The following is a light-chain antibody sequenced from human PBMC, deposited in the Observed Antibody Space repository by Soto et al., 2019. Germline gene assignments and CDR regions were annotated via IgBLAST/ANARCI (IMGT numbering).Light chain of an antibody. Sequence: DIQMTQSPSTLSASVGDRVTITCRASQSIGSWLAWYQQKPGKAPRLLIYDASNLESGVPSRFSGSGSGTEFTLTISSLQPDYFATYYCQHSGTFGQGTKVEIK. CDR2: DAS. CDR3: QHSGT. J-gene: IGKJ1*01. V-gene: IGKV1-5*01. CDR1: QSIGSW.